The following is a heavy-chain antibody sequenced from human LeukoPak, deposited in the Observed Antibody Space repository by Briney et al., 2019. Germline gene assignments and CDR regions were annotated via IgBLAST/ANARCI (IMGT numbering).Heavy chain of an antibody. D-gene: IGHD2-15*01. V-gene: IGHV3-21*01. Sequence: GGCLRLSCAASGFTLSSYNMNWGRQAPGEGLGWGSSVSSSSSYIHYADSVKGRFTISRDNAKNSLYLQMNSLRAEDTAVYYCARAWGGPSCSGGNCYSGFDYWGQGTLVTVSS. J-gene: IGHJ4*02. CDR1: GFTLSSYN. CDR2: VSSSSSYI. CDR3: ARAWGGPSCSGGNCYSGFDY.